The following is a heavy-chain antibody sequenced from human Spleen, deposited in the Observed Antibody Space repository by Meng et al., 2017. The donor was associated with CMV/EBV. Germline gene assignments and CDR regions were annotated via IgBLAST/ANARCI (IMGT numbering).Heavy chain of an antibody. D-gene: IGHD7-27*01. CDR2: IYSGGSMK. Sequence: GESLKISCTASGFTFSYYAMTWVRQAPGKGLEWVSVIYSGGSMKYYADPVKGRFTISRDNSKNTVYLQMNSLRADDTAVYYCAKDGDWGYFDSWGQGILVTVSS. J-gene: IGHJ4*02. V-gene: IGHV3-23*03. CDR3: AKDGDWGYFDS. CDR1: GFTFSYYA.